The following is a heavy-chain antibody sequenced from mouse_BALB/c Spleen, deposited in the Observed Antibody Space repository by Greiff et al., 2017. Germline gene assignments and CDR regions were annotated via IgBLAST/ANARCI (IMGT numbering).Heavy chain of an antibody. CDR2: IRNKANGYTT. CDR3: ARDTAKRAWFAY. J-gene: IGHJ3*01. Sequence: EVQGVESGGGLVQPGGSLRLSCATSGFTFTDYYMSWVRQPPGKALEWLGFIRNKANGYTTEYSASVKGRFTISRDNSQSILYLQMNTLRAEDSATYYCARDTAKRAWFAYWGQGTLVTVSA. V-gene: IGHV7-3*02. CDR1: GFTFTDYY.